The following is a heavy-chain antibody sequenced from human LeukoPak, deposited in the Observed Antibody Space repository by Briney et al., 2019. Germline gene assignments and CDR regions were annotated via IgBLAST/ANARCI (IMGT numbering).Heavy chain of an antibody. V-gene: IGHV4-4*07. Sequence: KSSETLSLTCTVSGGSISSYYWSWIRQPAGKGLERIGRIYTSGSTNYNPSLKSRVTMSVDTSKNQFSLKLSSVTAADTAVYYCAREVNLVGATQPYYYYYMDVWGKGTTVTISS. J-gene: IGHJ6*03. CDR1: GGSISSYY. CDR3: AREVNLVGATQPYYYYYMDV. CDR2: IYTSGST. D-gene: IGHD1-26*01.